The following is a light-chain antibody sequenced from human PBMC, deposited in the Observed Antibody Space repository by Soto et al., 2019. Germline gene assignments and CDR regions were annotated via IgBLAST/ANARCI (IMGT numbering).Light chain of an antibody. CDR2: GAS. V-gene: IGKV3-20*01. CDR3: QHYGTSGLT. J-gene: IGKJ4*01. Sequence: EIVLTQSPDTLSLSPGERATLSCRASQSVTTSLAWYQQKTGQPPRLLISGASRRATGIPDRFSGSGSETDFTLTINRLEPEDFALYYCQHYGTSGLTFGGGTKVEIK. CDR1: QSVTTSL.